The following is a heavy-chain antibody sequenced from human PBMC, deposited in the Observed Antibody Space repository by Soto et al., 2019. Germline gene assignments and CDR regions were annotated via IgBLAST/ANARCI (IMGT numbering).Heavy chain of an antibody. CDR1: GGTFSSYT. J-gene: IGHJ4*02. V-gene: IGHV1-69*12. D-gene: IGHD6-13*01. CDR3: VRDSIAAAGFDS. Sequence: QVHLVQSGAEVKMPGSSVKVSCKVSGGTFSSYTISWVRQVPGQGLEWMGEIIPLFGRTNYVQGFQGRVTIAADEPTNTASMQLSSLRSEDTAVYYCVRDSIAAAGFDSWGQGTLVTVS. CDR2: IIPLFGRT.